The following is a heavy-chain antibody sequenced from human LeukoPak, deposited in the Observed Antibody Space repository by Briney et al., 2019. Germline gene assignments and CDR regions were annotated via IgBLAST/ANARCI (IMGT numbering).Heavy chain of an antibody. CDR1: RFTFSSYS. CDR3: AKSVVPAAANFDY. Sequence: GGSLRLSCAASRFTFSSYSMNWVRQAPGKGLEWVSSISSSGSYIYHADSVKGRFTISRDNSKNTLYLQMNSLRAEDTAVYYCAKSVVPAAANFDYWGQGTLVTVSS. D-gene: IGHD2-2*01. V-gene: IGHV3-21*04. J-gene: IGHJ4*02. CDR2: ISSSGSYI.